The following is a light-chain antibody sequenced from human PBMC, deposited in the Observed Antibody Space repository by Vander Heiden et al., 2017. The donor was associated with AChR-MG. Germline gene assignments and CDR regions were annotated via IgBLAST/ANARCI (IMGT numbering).Light chain of an antibody. CDR1: KLGDKY. V-gene: IGLV3-1*01. CDR2: QDS. J-gene: IGLJ3*02. Sequence: SYELTQPPSVSVSPGQTASITCSGDKLGDKYACWYQQKPGQSPVLVIYQDSKRPSGIPERFSGSNSGNTATLTISGTQAMDEADYYCQAWDSSTVLVFGGGTKLTGL. CDR3: QAWDSSTVLV.